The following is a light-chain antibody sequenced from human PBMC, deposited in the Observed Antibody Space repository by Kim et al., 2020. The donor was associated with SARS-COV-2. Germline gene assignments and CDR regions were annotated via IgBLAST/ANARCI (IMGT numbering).Light chain of an antibody. V-gene: IGKV3D-15*01. CDR3: QKYHNWPPT. CDR1: QGISSN. CDR2: GAS. Sequence: EIVVTQSPVTLSVSPGERATLSCRASQGISSNLAWYQQKPGQAPRLLISGASTRATGIPARFSGGGSGTEFTLTISSLQSEDFAVYYCQKYHNWPPTFGQGTKGEIK. J-gene: IGKJ1*01.